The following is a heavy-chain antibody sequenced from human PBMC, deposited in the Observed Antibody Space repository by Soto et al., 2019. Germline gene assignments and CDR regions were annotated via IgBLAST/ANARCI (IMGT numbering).Heavy chain of an antibody. V-gene: IGHV3-23*01. CDR3: AKDRLAGNFDY. J-gene: IGHJ4*02. Sequence: EVQLLDSGGGLVQPGGSLGLSCAASGFTFNNYAMNWVRQAPGMGLEWVATISNTGGGTYYADSVKGRFTISRDKSKNKLYLQMSSLRVEDTAVYYCAKDRLAGNFDYWGQGTQVTVSS. CDR1: GFTFNNYA. CDR2: ISNTGGGT.